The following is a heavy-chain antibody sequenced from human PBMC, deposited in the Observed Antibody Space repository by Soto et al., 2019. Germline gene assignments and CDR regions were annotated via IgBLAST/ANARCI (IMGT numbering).Heavy chain of an antibody. V-gene: IGHV3-9*01. CDR3: AKSTGGTANGLDV. D-gene: IGHD2-8*02. J-gene: IGHJ6*02. Sequence: EVQLVESGGDLVQPGRSLRLSCAASGFSFGDYAMHWVRQAPGKGLEWVSGISWKSGSIGYADSVKGRFTISRDNAKNPLYLQRTSLRAEDTALYYCAKSTGGTANGLDVWGQGTTVTVSS. CDR2: ISWKSGSI. CDR1: GFSFGDYA.